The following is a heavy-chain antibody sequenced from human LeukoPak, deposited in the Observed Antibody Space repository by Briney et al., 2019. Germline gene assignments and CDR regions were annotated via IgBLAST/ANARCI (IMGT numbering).Heavy chain of an antibody. CDR1: GYTFTSYG. CDR3: AREIDGYYDSSGTQKSNFDY. Sequence: ASVKVSCKASGYTFTSYGISWVRQAPGQGLEWMGWISAYNGATNYAHKFQGRVTMTTDTTTTTAYMELRSLRSDDTAVYYCAREIDGYYDSSGTQKSNFDYWGQGTLVTVSS. CDR2: ISAYNGAT. J-gene: IGHJ4*02. V-gene: IGHV1-18*01. D-gene: IGHD3-22*01.